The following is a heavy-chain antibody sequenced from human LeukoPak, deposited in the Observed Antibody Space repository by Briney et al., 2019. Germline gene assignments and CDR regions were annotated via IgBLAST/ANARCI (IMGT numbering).Heavy chain of an antibody. CDR1: GFTFSSYA. V-gene: IGHV3-30-3*01. D-gene: IGHD3-16*01. CDR3: TRSLDE. J-gene: IGHJ4*02. CDR2: ISYDGSNK. Sequence: GRSLRLSCAASGFTFSSYAMHWVRQAPGKGLEWVAVISYDGSNKYYADSVKGRFTISRDNSKNTLYLQMNSLRVEDTAVYYCTRSLDEWGQGTLVTVSS.